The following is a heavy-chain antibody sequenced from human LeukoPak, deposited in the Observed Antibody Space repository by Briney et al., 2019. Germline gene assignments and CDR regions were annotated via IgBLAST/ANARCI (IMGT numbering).Heavy chain of an antibody. CDR3: ARDKSHGGMDV. Sequence: PGGSLRLSCTASGFTLGDYYMNWIRQAPGKGPEWVSYISNSGSTIYYADYAKGRFTVSRDNTKNSLYLQMNSLRAEDTAVYFCARDKSHGGMDVWGRGTTVTVSS. CDR2: ISNSGSTI. J-gene: IGHJ6*02. CDR1: GFTLGDYY. V-gene: IGHV3-11*01.